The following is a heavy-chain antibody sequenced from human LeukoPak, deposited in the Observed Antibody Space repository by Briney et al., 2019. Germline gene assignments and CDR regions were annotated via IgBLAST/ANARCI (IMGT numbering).Heavy chain of an antibody. CDR2: IYYSGST. J-gene: IGHJ1*01. Sequence: SGTLSLTCTVSGGSISSSSYYWGWIRQPPGKGLEWIGSIYYSGSTYYNPSLKSRVTISVDTSKNQFSLKLSSVTAADTAVYYCARQAYCGGDCFEYFQHWGQGTLVTVSS. CDR1: GGSISSSSYY. D-gene: IGHD2-21*02. CDR3: ARQAYCGGDCFEYFQH. V-gene: IGHV4-39*01.